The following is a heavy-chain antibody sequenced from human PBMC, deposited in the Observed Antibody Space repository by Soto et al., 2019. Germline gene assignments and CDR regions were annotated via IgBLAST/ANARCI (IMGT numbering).Heavy chain of an antibody. D-gene: IGHD3-16*01. Sequence: EVQLSQSGGGWVQPGGSLRLSCSASGFIFASYAMSWVRQAPGKGLEWVSVISGSAGTTDYAGSVTGRFTISRDNSKNTLYLHMNSLKGEDTAVYYCAKKGPAYADAFDSRGQGTMVTVSS. V-gene: IGHV3-23*01. CDR2: ISGSAGTT. CDR1: GFIFASYA. J-gene: IGHJ3*01. CDR3: AKKGPAYADAFDS.